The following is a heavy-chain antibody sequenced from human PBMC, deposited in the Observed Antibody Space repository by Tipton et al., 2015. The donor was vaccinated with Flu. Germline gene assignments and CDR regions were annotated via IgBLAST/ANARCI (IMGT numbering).Heavy chain of an antibody. CDR1: GFSLSAYW. V-gene: IGHV3-7*01. D-gene: IGHD4-11*01. CDR3: AAWDDYSNY. Sequence: SLRLSCAASGFSLSAYWMSWVRQAPGKGLEWVAHINQDGGAKYYVDSVKGRFTISRDNAKKSLFLQMNSLRAEDTAVFYCAAWDDYSNYWGQGTLVTVSS. J-gene: IGHJ4*02. CDR2: INQDGGAK.